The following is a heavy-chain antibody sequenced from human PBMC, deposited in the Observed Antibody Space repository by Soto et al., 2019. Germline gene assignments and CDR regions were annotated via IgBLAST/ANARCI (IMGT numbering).Heavy chain of an antibody. CDR2: INPKSGGT. V-gene: IGHV1-2*04. J-gene: IGHJ6*02. CDR1: GYSFTDYH. D-gene: IGHD6-19*01. CDR3: ARKALAVGGLSYYGMDV. Sequence: ASVKVSCKASGYSFTDYHIHWVRQAPGQGLEWLGRINPKSGGTSTAQKFQGWVTMTTDTSISTASMELTRLTSDDTAVYYCARKALAVGGLSYYGMDVWGPGTTVTVSS.